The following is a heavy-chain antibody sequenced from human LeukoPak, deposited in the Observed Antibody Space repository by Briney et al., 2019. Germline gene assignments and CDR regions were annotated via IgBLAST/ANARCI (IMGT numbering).Heavy chain of an antibody. D-gene: IGHD2-15*01. CDR3: AACSGGSCYDY. Sequence: PGGSLRLSCAASGFTFSSYAMHWVRQAPGKGLEWVAVISYDGSNKYYADSVKGRFTISRDNSKNTLYLQMNSLRAEDTAVYYCAACSGGSCYDYWGQGTLVTVSS. V-gene: IGHV3-30*04. CDR2: ISYDGSNK. J-gene: IGHJ4*02. CDR1: GFTFSSYA.